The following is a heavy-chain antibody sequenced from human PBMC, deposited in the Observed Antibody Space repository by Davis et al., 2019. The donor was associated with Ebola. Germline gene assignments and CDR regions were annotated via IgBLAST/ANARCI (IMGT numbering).Heavy chain of an antibody. CDR2: ISSSSYFI. CDR3: ARGCYHDSSGYSHEAFDI. J-gene: IGHJ3*02. V-gene: IGHV3-21*01. Sequence: GESLKISCAASGFTFSTYSMNWVRQAPGKGLEWVSSISSSSYFIYYADSLKGRFTISRDNAKKSLYLQVDSLTAEDTAVYHCARGCYHDSSGYSHEAFDIWGQGTMVTVSS. CDR1: GFTFSTYS. D-gene: IGHD3-22*01.